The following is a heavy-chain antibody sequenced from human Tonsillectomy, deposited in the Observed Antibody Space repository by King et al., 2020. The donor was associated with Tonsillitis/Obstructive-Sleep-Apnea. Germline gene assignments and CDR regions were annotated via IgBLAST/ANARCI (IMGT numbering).Heavy chain of an antibody. CDR2: IKSESHGGTT. Sequence: VQLVESGGDLVKPGGSLRLSCVASGFTFSDAWMSWVRLAPGKGLEWVGRIKSESHGGTTEYTVLVKDRFTISRDDSENTVYLRMNSLKTEDTAVYYCTTETVHNWKVDYWGQGTPVTVSS. CDR1: GFTFSDAW. J-gene: IGHJ4*02. D-gene: IGHD1-20*01. CDR3: TTETVHNWKVDY. V-gene: IGHV3-15*01.